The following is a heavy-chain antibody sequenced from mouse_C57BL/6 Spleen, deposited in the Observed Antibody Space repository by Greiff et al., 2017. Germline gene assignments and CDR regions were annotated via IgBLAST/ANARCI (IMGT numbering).Heavy chain of an antibody. CDR3: VSYELYAMDY. Sequence: EVKLVESGGGLVQPKGSLKLSCAASGFSFNTYAMNWVRQAPGKGLEWVARIRSKSNNYATYYADSVKDRFTISRDDTASMLYLQMKNLKSEDTAMYYSVSYELYAMDYWGQGTSVTVSS. J-gene: IGHJ4*01. CDR2: IRSKSNNYAT. V-gene: IGHV10-1*01. D-gene: IGHD2-3*01. CDR1: GFSFNTYA.